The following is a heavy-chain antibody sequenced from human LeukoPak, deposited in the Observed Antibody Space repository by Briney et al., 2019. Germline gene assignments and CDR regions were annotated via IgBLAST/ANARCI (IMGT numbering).Heavy chain of an antibody. CDR3: ARDRALYCSSTSCYVYGMDV. CDR1: GGSISSGGYY. Sequence: PSQTLSLTCTVSGGSISSGGYYWSWIRQHPGKGLEWIGYIYYSGSTYYNPSLKSRVTISVDTSKNQFSLKLSSVTAADTAVYYCARDRALYCSSTSCYVYGMDVWGKGTTVIVSS. V-gene: IGHV4-31*03. J-gene: IGHJ6*04. CDR2: IYYSGST. D-gene: IGHD2-2*01.